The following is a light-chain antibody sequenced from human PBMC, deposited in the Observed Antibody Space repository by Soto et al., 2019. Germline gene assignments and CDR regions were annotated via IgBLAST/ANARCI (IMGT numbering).Light chain of an antibody. J-gene: IGLJ1*01. V-gene: IGLV2-14*01. CDR3: SSYTSSSTYV. Sequence: QSALTQPASVSGSPGQSITISCTGTSSDVGGYNYVSWYQQHPGKAPKLMIYDVSNRPSGGSNRFSGSKSGNTASLTISGHQAEDEADYYCSSYTSSSTYVFGTGTKVTVL. CDR2: DVS. CDR1: SSDVGGYNY.